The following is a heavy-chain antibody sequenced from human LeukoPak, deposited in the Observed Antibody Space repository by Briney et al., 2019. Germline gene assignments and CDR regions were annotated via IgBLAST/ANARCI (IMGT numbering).Heavy chain of an antibody. Sequence: SETLSLTCTVSGCSISSGYLWGWIRLPPGKGLEWIACIYLDVSTYYNPSLKSRVTISVDTSKNQFSLNLNSVNSADTAVYYCARIPTSVDRGVTKLHYIDHWGQGALVTVSS. J-gene: IGHJ4*02. CDR1: GCSISSGYL. D-gene: IGHD3-10*01. CDR3: ARIPTSVDRGVTKLHYIDH. CDR2: IYLDVST. V-gene: IGHV4-38-2*02.